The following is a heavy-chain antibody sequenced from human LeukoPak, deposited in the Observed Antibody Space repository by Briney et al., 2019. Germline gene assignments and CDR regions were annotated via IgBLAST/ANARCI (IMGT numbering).Heavy chain of an antibody. J-gene: IGHJ4*02. CDR1: GFTLSSYG. CDR3: AKDDRIQTRRYSYNY. CDR2: ISGSGGST. Sequence: PGGTLRLSCAASGFTLSSYGMSWVRQAPGKGLEWVSAISGSGGSTSYADSVKGRFTISRDNSMNTLYLQMNSLRAEDTAVYYCAKDDRIQTRRYSYNYWGQGTLVTVSS. V-gene: IGHV3-23*01. D-gene: IGHD5-18*01.